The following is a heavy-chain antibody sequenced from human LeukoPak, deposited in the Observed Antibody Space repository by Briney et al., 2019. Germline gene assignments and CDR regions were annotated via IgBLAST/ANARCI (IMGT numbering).Heavy chain of an antibody. CDR1: GGSISSGGYY. D-gene: IGHD6-19*01. Sequence: NPSQTLSLTCTVSGGSISSGGYYWSWIRQPPGKGLEWIGYIYHSGSTYYNPSLKSRVTISVDRSKNQFSLKLSSVTAADTAVYYCARRLTAVAGTFDYWGQGTLVTVSS. CDR2: IYHSGST. CDR3: ARRLTAVAGTFDY. V-gene: IGHV4-30-2*01. J-gene: IGHJ4*02.